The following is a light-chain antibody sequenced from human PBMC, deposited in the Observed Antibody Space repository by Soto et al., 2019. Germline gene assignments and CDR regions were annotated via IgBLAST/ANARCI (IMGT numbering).Light chain of an antibody. CDR1: QSVDTF. CDR3: QVRTEWPPFMYS. V-gene: IGKV3-11*01. J-gene: IGKJ2*01. CDR2: DTS. Sequence: EIVLTQSPATLSLSPGERATLSCRASQSVDTFLAWYQQKPGRTPRLLIYDTSNRPTGIPPRFSGSGSGTDFTLTISRLEPEDFAVYYCQVRTEWPPFMYSFGQGTKLEVK.